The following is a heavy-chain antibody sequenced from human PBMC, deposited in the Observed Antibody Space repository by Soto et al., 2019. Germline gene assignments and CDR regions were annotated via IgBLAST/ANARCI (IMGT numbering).Heavy chain of an antibody. CDR3: ASCTNGVCYTSYYYGMDV. Sequence: ASVKVSCKASGYTFTSYYMHWVRQAPGQGLEWMGIINPSGGSTSYAQKFQGRVTMTRDTSTSTVYMELSSLRSEDTAVFYCASCTNGVCYTSYYYGMDVWGQGTTVTVSS. D-gene: IGHD2-8*01. CDR2: INPSGGST. V-gene: IGHV1-46*01. J-gene: IGHJ6*02. CDR1: GYTFTSYY.